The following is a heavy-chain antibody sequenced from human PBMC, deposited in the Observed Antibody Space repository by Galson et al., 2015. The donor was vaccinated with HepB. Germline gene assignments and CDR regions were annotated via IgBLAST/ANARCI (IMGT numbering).Heavy chain of an antibody. CDR2: LRWNSGLI. CDR1: GFTFYDSA. CDR3: TEGGYKYDSDSYFYFHM. D-gene: IGHD5-24*01. Sequence: SLRLSCAASGFTFYDSAMQWIRQAPGQGLDWVSGLRWNSGLIGYADSLKGRFTILGDNAKNSLYRHMTNLRPEDTAFYHCTEGGYKYDSDSYFYFHMWGQGTLVIVSS. J-gene: IGHJ4*02. V-gene: IGHV3-9*01.